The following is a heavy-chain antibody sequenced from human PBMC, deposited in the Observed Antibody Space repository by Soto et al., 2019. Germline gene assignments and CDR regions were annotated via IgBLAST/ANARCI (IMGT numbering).Heavy chain of an antibody. CDR2: IYSGGST. CDR1: GFTVSSNY. CDR3: ARGTTSRDAFDI. V-gene: IGHV3-53*01. J-gene: IGHJ3*02. Sequence: GGSLRLSCAASGFTVSSNYMSWVRQAPGKGLEWVSVIYSGGSTYYADSVKGRFTISRDNSKNTLYLQMNSLRAEDTAVYYCARGTTSRDAFDICGQGTMVTVSS.